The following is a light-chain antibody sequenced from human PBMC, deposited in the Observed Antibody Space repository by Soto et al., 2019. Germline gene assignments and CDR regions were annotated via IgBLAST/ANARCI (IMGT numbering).Light chain of an antibody. V-gene: IGKV3-15*01. CDR1: QSINNN. CDR2: AAS. Sequence: ETVLTQSPATLSVSPGERVTRSCRASQSINNNLAWYQRKPGRAPRLLMYAASVRAAGIPGRFSGSGAGTDFKLAISRLQSEDFAVYYCQQYNAWYSFGQGTKLE. J-gene: IGKJ2*03. CDR3: QQYNAWYS.